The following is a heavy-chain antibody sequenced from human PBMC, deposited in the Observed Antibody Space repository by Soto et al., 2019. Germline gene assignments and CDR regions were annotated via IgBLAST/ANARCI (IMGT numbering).Heavy chain of an antibody. CDR3: ARLHGYSSGWFDP. D-gene: IGHD6-19*01. J-gene: IGHJ5*02. V-gene: IGHV1-18*04. Sequence: ASVKVSCKASGYTFSSNGVSWVRQAPGQGLEWMGWISTFNGNAHYAQKFQGRATMTTDTSTNTAYMELTSLSSDDTAVYYCARLHGYSSGWFDPWGQGTLVTVSS. CDR2: ISTFNGNA. CDR1: GYTFSSNG.